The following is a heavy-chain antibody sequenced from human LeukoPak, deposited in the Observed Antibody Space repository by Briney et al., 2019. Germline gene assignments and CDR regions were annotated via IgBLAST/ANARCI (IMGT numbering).Heavy chain of an antibody. CDR2: IKQDGSEK. CDR3: ARVITIFGVASSNGPVVEDWFDP. J-gene: IGHJ5*02. Sequence: GGSLRLSCAASGFTFSSYWMSWVRQAPGKGLEWVANIKQDGSEKYYVDSVKGRFTISRDNAKNSLYLQMNSLRAEDTAVYYCARVITIFGVASSNGPVVEDWFDPWGQGTLVTVSS. V-gene: IGHV3-7*01. CDR1: GFTFSSYW. D-gene: IGHD3-3*01.